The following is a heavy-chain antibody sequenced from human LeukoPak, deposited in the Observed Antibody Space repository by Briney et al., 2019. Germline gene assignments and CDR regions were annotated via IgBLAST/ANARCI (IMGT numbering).Heavy chain of an antibody. CDR1: GFTFSNAW. J-gene: IGHJ4*02. CDR3: ARGGYIDY. CDR2: ISTSSSII. D-gene: IGHD5-12*01. V-gene: IGHV3-48*02. Sequence: GGSLRLSCAASGFTFSNAWMNWVRQAPGKGLEWVSYISTSSSIIYYADSVKGRFTISRDTAKSSLYLRMTSLRDDDTAVYYCARGGYIDYWGQGTLVTVSS.